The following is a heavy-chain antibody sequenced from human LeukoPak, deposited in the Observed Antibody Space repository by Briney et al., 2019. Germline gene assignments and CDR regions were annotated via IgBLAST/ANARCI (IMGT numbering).Heavy chain of an antibody. D-gene: IGHD3-16*02. CDR1: GFTFSSYA. Sequence: GGSLRLSCAASGFTFSSYAMYWVRQAPGKGLEYVSAISSNGGSTYYANSVKGRFTISRDNSKNTLYLQMGSLRAEDMAVYYCARDYLSLEDHYYYGMDVWGQGTTVTVSS. CDR2: ISSNGGST. CDR3: ARDYLSLEDHYYYGMDV. V-gene: IGHV3-64*01. J-gene: IGHJ6*02.